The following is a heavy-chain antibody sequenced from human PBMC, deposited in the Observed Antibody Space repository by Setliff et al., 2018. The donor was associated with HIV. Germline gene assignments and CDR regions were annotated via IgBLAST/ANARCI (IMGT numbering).Heavy chain of an antibody. D-gene: IGHD3-10*01. CDR2: ISTYNGNT. CDR3: ATDRTQTGISLVRGRLTDPARYPLDY. J-gene: IGHJ4*02. V-gene: IGHV1-18*01. Sequence: ASVKVSCKASGGTFRRSGLNWVRQAPGQGLEWMGWISTYNGNTNYAQKLQGRVTMTTDTASSTSYMELRSLRSDDTAMYYCATDRTQTGISLVRGRLTDPARYPLDYWGQGTLVTVSS. CDR1: GGTFRRSG.